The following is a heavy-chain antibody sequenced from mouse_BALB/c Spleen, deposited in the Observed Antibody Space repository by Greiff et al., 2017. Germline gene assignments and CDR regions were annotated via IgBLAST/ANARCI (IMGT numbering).Heavy chain of an antibody. CDR3: AREGTTVVAPPMDY. CDR2: IDPFNGGT. J-gene: IGHJ4*01. D-gene: IGHD1-1*01. CDR1: GYSFTSYY. V-gene: IGHV1S135*01. Sequence: VQLQQSGPELMKPGASVKISCKASGYSFTSYYMHWVKQSHGKSLEWIGYIDPFNGGTSYNQKFKGKATLTVDKSSSTAYMHLSSLTSEDSAVYYCAREGTTVVAPPMDYWGQGTSVTVSS.